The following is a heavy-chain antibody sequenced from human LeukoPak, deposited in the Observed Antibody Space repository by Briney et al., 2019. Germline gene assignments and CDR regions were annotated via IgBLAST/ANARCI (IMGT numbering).Heavy chain of an antibody. J-gene: IGHJ5*02. CDR2: IYPGDSDT. V-gene: IGHV5-51*01. CDR3: AVQYCSSTSCYSGFDP. CDR1: GYSFTSYW. Sequence: GESLKISCKGSGYSFTSYWIGWLRQMPGKGLEWMGIIYPGDSDTRYSPSFQGQVTISADKSISTAYLQWSSLKASDTAMYYCAVQYCSSTSCYSGFDPWGQGTLVTVSS. D-gene: IGHD2-2*01.